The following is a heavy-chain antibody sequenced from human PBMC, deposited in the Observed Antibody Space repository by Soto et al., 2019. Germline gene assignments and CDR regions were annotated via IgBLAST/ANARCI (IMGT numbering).Heavy chain of an antibody. V-gene: IGHV3-30*09. CDR2: LSKDGTNN. CDR3: ARDLLDRGRQLPSQQYYYYALDV. Sequence: VQLVESGGGVVQPGGSLRLSCEASGFTFRSYAIHWVRQAPGKGLEWVAVLSKDGTNNFYADSVKGRFAISRDTAKNTLYVQMNSLRTEDTAVYYCARDLLDRGRQLPSQQYYYYALDVWGQGTTVTVSS. D-gene: IGHD2-2*01. J-gene: IGHJ6*02. CDR1: GFTFRSYA.